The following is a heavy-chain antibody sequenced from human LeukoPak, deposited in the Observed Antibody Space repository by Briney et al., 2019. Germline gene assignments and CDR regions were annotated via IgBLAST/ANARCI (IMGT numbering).Heavy chain of an antibody. Sequence: PGWSLRLSCAASGFIFSRYGLHWLRQAPGKGLEWLAFISDSGGDKWYAVSVKGRLTISRDKCKNTVNLQMSSLRVEDTALYYCARDGGSESYAFDYWGQGTQVTVSS. CDR3: ARDGGSESYAFDY. CDR1: GFIFSRYG. D-gene: IGHD3-10*01. V-gene: IGHV3-30*02. J-gene: IGHJ4*02. CDR2: ISDSGGDK.